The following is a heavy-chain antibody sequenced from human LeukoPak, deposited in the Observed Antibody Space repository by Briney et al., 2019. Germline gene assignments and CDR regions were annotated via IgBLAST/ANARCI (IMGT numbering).Heavy chain of an antibody. J-gene: IGHJ4*02. CDR1: GFTFSSYA. CDR3: AKEMAYCGGDCYSWVGTFDY. Sequence: GGSLRLSSAASGFTFSSYAMSWVRQAPGKGLEWVSAISGSGGSTYYADSVKGRFTISRDNSKNTLYLQMNSLRAEDTAVYYCAKEMAYCGGDCYSWVGTFDYWGQGTLVTVSS. V-gene: IGHV3-23*01. D-gene: IGHD2-21*02. CDR2: ISGSGGST.